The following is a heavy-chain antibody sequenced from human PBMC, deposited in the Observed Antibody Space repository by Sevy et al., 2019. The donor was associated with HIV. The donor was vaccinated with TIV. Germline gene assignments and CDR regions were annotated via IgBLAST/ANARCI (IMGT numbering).Heavy chain of an antibody. Sequence: GGSLRLSCVASGFKFNSYWMLWVRQAPGKGLEWVANINQDATANFYADSVRGRFIISRDNVRSSVSLQMNILRVEDTALYYCVRAIATVDSFWGQGTLVTVSS. CDR3: VRAIATVDSF. CDR1: GFKFNSYW. CDR2: INQDATAN. D-gene: IGHD6-13*01. J-gene: IGHJ4*02. V-gene: IGHV3-7*01.